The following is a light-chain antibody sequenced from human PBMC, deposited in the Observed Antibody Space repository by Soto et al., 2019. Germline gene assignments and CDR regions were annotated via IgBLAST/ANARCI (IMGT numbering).Light chain of an antibody. J-gene: IGLJ1*01. CDR3: SSSSDTNSWV. CDR2: NVN. V-gene: IGLV2-8*01. CDR1: SRDIGGYDF. Sequence: QSVLTQPPSASGSPGQAVTISCTGTSRDIGGYDFVSWYQVRPGEAPQLIIYNVNGRPSGVPRRFSGYKSGNTASLTVSGLQAVDEADYYCSSSSDTNSWVFGTGTKVTGL.